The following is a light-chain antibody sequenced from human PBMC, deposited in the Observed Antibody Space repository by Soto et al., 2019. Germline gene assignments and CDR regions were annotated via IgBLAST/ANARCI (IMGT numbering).Light chain of an antibody. V-gene: IGKV3-20*01. CDR2: GAS. J-gene: IGKJ4*01. CDR3: QQYGSSPPLT. Sequence: EIVLTQSPGTLSLSPGERATLSCRASQSVSSSYVAWYQQKPGQAPRLLIYGASSRATGIPDRFSGSGSGTDFTLTISRLEPEDFAVYYCQQYGSSPPLTFGGGTKA. CDR1: QSVSSSY.